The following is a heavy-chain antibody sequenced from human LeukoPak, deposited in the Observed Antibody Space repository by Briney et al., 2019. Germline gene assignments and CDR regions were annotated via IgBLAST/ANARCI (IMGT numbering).Heavy chain of an antibody. CDR2: ISGSGGST. D-gene: IGHD3-10*01. CDR1: GFPFTGYA. CDR3: AKHQGVLWFGEHNWFDP. Sequence: AGGSLRLSCAAPGFPFTGYAMSWVRQAPGKGLYWVSSISGSGGSTYYADSVKGRFTISRDNSKNTLYLQMSSLRAEDTAVYYCAKHQGVLWFGEHNWFDPWGQGTLVTVSS. J-gene: IGHJ5*02. V-gene: IGHV3-23*01.